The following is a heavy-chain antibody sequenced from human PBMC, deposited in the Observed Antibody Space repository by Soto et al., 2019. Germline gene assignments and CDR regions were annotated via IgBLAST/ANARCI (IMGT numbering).Heavy chain of an antibody. CDR3: AREDDGGDRDYYGLDV. CDR2: VHYSGSV. Sequence: SETLFLTCTVSGGSISFDHYHWTWIRQPPGKGLEWIGYVHYSGSVLYNPSLQSRVSISVDTSKNQFSLKLSSVTAADMAVYFCAREDDGGDRDYYGLDVWGQGTTVTVSS. D-gene: IGHD2-21*02. J-gene: IGHJ6*02. V-gene: IGHV4-30-4*01. CDR1: GGSISFDHYH.